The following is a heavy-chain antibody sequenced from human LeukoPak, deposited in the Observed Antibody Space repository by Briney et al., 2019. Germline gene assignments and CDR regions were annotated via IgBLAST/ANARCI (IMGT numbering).Heavy chain of an antibody. J-gene: IGHJ4*02. Sequence: GESVRLSCAASGFTFDDYSMHWVRQAPGKCLEWVSLISGDGGNTYYAYSEKGRFIIARVHSTHSLYLQMNDLRTEDTTLYYCAKDYDFSSGYDYSSEGSLVTVSS. V-gene: IGHV3-43*02. CDR1: GFTFDDYS. D-gene: IGHD3-3*01. CDR3: AKDYDFSSGYDY. CDR2: ISGDGGNT.